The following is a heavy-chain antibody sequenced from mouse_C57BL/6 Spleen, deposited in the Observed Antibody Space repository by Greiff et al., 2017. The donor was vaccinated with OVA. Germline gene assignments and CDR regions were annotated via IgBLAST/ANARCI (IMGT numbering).Heavy chain of an antibody. J-gene: IGHJ3*01. CDR2: IYPRDGST. CDR3: ARSYYSNYDWFAY. CDR1: GYTFTSYD. V-gene: IGHV1-85*01. Sequence: VQLQESGPELVKPGASVKLSCKASGYTFTSYDINWVKQRPGQGLEWIGWIYPRDGSTKYNEKFKGKATLTVDTSSSTAYMELHSLTSEDSAVYFCARSYYSNYDWFAYWGQGTLVTVSA. D-gene: IGHD2-5*01.